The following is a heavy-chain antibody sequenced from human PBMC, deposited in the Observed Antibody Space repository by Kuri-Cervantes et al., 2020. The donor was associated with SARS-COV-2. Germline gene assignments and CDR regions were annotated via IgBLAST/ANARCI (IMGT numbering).Heavy chain of an antibody. CDR1: GGTFSSYA. CDR3: ARDLQRGTFDI. Sequence: LVKVSCKASGGTFSSYAISWVRQAPGQGLEWMGGIIPIFGTANYAQKFQGRVTITADKSTSTAYMELSSLRSEDTAVYYCARDLQRGTFDIWGQGTIVTVSS. CDR2: IIPIFGTA. V-gene: IGHV1-69*06. D-gene: IGHD1-14*01. J-gene: IGHJ3*02.